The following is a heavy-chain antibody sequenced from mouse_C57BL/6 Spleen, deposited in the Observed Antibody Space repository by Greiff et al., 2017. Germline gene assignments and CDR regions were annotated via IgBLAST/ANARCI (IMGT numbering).Heavy chain of an antibody. D-gene: IGHD3-2*02. J-gene: IGHJ3*01. CDR1: GYSITSGYY. Sequence: EVHLVESGPGLVKPSQSLSLTCSVTGYSITSGYYWNWIRQFPGNKLEWMGYISYDGSNNYNPSLKNRISITRDTSKNQFFLKLNSVTTEDTATYYCAREGSSGYGFAYWGQGTLVTVSA. CDR3: AREGSSGYGFAY. CDR2: ISYDGSN. V-gene: IGHV3-6*01.